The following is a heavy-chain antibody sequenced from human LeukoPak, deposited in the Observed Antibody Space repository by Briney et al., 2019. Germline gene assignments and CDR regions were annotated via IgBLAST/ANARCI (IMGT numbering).Heavy chain of an antibody. J-gene: IGHJ4*02. V-gene: IGHV1-58*02. Sequence: GASVKVSCKASGYTFTSYAMQWVRQARGQRLEWIGWIVVGSGNTSYAQKFQERVTITRDMSTSTAYMELSSLRSEDTAVYYCAADFGVEFIGGFPYWGQGTLVTVSS. CDR1: GYTFTSYA. CDR3: AADFGVEFIGGFPY. D-gene: IGHD3-10*01. CDR2: IVVGSGNT.